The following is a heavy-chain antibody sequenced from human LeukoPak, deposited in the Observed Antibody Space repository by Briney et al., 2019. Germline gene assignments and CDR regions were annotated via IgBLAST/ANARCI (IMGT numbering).Heavy chain of an antibody. J-gene: IGHJ5*02. Sequence: GASVKVSGKASGYTFTSYGISWVRQAPGQGLEWMGWISAYNGNTNYAQKLQGRVTMTTDTSTSTAYMELRSLRSDDTAVYYCAREETSEYYDILTGYYGNWFDPWGQGTLVTVSS. CDR2: ISAYNGNT. V-gene: IGHV1-18*01. CDR3: AREETSEYYDILTGYYGNWFDP. CDR1: GYTFTSYG. D-gene: IGHD3-9*01.